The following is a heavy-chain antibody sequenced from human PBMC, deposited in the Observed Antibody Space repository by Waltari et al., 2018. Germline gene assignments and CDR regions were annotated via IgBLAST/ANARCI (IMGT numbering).Heavy chain of an antibody. D-gene: IGHD6-6*01. Sequence: QVQLQESGPGLVKPSETLSLTCTVSGGSISRYYWSWIRQPPGKGLEWIGYIYYSGSTNYNPSLKSRVTISVDTSKNQFSLKLSSVTAADTAVYYCARDSSSSEDRTHFDYWGQGTLVTVSS. J-gene: IGHJ4*02. CDR1: GGSISRYY. CDR2: IYYSGST. CDR3: ARDSSSSEDRTHFDY. V-gene: IGHV4-59*01.